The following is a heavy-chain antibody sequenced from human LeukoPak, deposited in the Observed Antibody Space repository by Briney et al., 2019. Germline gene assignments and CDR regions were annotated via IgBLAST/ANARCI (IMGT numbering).Heavy chain of an antibody. V-gene: IGHV1-69*05. CDR2: IIPIFGTA. Sequence: GASVKVSCKASGGTFSSYAISWVRQAPGQGLEWMGGIIPIFGTANYAQKFQGRVTITTDESTSTAYMELSSLRSEDTAVYYCASGDYYGSGSYDYWGQGTLVNVSS. CDR1: GGTFSSYA. J-gene: IGHJ4*02. CDR3: ASGDYYGSGSYDY. D-gene: IGHD3-10*01.